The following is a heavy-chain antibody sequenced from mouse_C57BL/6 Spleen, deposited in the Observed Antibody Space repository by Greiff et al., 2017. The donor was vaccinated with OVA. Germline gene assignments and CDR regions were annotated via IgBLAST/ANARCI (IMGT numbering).Heavy chain of an antibody. CDR2: FYPGSGSI. Sequence: VKLMESGAELVKPGASVKLSCKASGYTFTEYTIHWVKQRSGQGLEWIGWFYPGSGSIKYNEKFKDKATLTADKSSSTVYMELSRLTSEDSAVYFCARHGADYSNQYYFDYWGQGTTLTVSS. CDR1: GYTFTEYT. J-gene: IGHJ2*01. V-gene: IGHV1-62-2*01. D-gene: IGHD2-5*01. CDR3: ARHGADYSNQYYFDY.